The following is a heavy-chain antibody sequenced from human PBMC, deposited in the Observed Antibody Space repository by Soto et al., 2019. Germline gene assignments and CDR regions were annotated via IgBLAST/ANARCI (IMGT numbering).Heavy chain of an antibody. CDR2: IFYSGSS. CDR3: ARGGGYDSFDF. V-gene: IGHV4-59*12. D-gene: IGHD2-15*01. CDR1: GASMRSYS. Sequence: SETLSLTCNVSGASMRSYSWTWMRLSPGKGLEWIGDIFYSGSSNLNPSLRSRLSLSIDRTRNQFSLSLSSMTAADKAVYYCARGGGYDSFDFWGQGIQVTVSS. J-gene: IGHJ4*02.